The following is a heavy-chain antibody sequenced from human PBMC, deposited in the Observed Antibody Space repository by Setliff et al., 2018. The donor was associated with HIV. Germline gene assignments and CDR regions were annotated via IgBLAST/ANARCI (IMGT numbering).Heavy chain of an antibody. Sequence: ASVKVSCKASGGAFTSYAFSWVRQAPGQGLEWMGIINPSGGSTTYAQKFQGRVTITRATSASTAYMELSSLRSEDTAMYYCSNGYSSGWYLVTAFDIWGQGTMVTVSS. J-gene: IGHJ3*02. D-gene: IGHD6-19*01. V-gene: IGHV1-46*01. CDR2: INPSGGST. CDR3: SNGYSSGWYLVTAFDI. CDR1: GGAFTSYA.